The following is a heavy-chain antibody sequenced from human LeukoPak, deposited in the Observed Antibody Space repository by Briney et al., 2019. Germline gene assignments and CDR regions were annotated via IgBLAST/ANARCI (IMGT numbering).Heavy chain of an antibody. D-gene: IGHD3-3*01. CDR2: IYSGDNT. J-gene: IGHJ5*02. CDR1: GFTVSNNY. CDR3: ARFTDPYYDFWSGYYGNWFDP. Sequence: GGSLRLSCAASGFTVSNNYMSWVRQAPGKGLEWVSVIYSGDNTYYADSVKGRFTISRDNSKNTLYLQMNSLRAEDTAVYYCARFTDPYYDFWSGYYGNWFDPWGQGTLVTVSS. V-gene: IGHV3-53*01.